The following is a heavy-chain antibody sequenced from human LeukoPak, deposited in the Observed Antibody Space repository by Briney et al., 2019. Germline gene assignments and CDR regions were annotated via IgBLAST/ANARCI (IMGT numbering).Heavy chain of an antibody. CDR2: INHSGST. V-gene: IGHV4-34*01. CDR1: GVSFSVYH. CDR3: ARMSPRLRRLTVTTSKGFDY. D-gene: IGHD4-17*01. Sequence: SETLSLTCAVNGVSFSVYHWSWIRQPPGKGLKWIGEINHSGSTNYNPSRKSRVTISVDTSKKQFSLKVSSVTAADTAVYYCARMSPRLRRLTVTTSKGFDYWGQGTLVTVSS. J-gene: IGHJ4*02.